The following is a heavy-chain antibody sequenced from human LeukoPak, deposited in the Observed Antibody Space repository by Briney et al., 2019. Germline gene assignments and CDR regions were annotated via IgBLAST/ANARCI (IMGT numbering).Heavy chain of an antibody. D-gene: IGHD6-13*01. Sequence: SETLSLTCTVSGGSISSYYWSWIRQPPGKGLEWIGYIYYSGSTNYNPSLKSRVTISVDTSKNQFSLKLSSVTAADTAVYYCARGGSSSWYGGGVPVYYYYMDVWGKGTTVTVSS. CDR1: GGSISSYY. J-gene: IGHJ6*03. V-gene: IGHV4-59*01. CDR3: ARGGSSSWYGGGVPVYYYYMDV. CDR2: IYYSGST.